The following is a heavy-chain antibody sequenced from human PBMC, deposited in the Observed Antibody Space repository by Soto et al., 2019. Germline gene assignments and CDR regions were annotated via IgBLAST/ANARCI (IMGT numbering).Heavy chain of an antibody. CDR1: GGTFSSYA. D-gene: IGHD2-15*01. CDR2: IIPIFGTA. CDR3: ARELGYCSGGSCYYGMDV. Sequence: QVQLVQSGAEVKKPGSSVKVSCKASGGTFSSYAISWVRQAPGQGLEWMGGIIPIFGTANYAQKFQGRVTMTADEDTSTAYMELSSLRSEDTAVYYCARELGYCSGGSCYYGMDVWGQGTTVTVSS. V-gene: IGHV1-69*01. J-gene: IGHJ6*02.